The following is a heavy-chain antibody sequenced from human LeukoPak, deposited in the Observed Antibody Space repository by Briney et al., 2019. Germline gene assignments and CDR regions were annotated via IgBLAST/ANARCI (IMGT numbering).Heavy chain of an antibody. CDR1: GGSISSYY. CDR3: ARVTYSSGWNDY. V-gene: IGHV4-4*07. Sequence: SETLSLTCTVSGGSISSYYWSWIRQPAGKGLEWIGRIYTSGSTNYNPSLKSRVTISVDTSKNQFSLKLSSVTAADTAVYYCARVTYSSGWNDYWGQGTLVTVSS. D-gene: IGHD6-19*01. J-gene: IGHJ4*02. CDR2: IYTSGST.